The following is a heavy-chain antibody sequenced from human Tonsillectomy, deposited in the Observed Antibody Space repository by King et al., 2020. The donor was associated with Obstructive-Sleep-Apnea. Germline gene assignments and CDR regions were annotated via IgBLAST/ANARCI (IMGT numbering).Heavy chain of an antibody. J-gene: IGHJ3*01. Sequence: VQLVESGAEVKNPGESLKISCRVSGYSFSTFWIAWVRQLPGKGLEWMGVIYPGDSDTRYSPSFQGQVTISVDKSISTAYLQWSSLKPSDTAVFYCARHSGSTWSPYDFWGQGTRVTVSS. CDR1: GYSFSTFW. V-gene: IGHV5-51*01. CDR3: ARHSGSTWSPYDF. D-gene: IGHD6-13*01. CDR2: IYPGDSDT.